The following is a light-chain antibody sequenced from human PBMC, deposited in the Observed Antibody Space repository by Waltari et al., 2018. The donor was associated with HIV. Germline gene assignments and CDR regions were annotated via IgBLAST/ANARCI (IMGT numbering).Light chain of an antibody. CDR3: GTWDSSLSVVV. Sequence: QSVLTQPPSVSAAPGQKVTISCSGSSSNIGNNYVSWYQHLPGTAPKRLIYGNNKRPSGIPDRFSGSKSGTSATLGITGLQTGDEADYYCGTWDSSLSVVVFGTGTKVTVL. V-gene: IGLV1-51*01. J-gene: IGLJ1*01. CDR2: GNN. CDR1: SSNIGNNY.